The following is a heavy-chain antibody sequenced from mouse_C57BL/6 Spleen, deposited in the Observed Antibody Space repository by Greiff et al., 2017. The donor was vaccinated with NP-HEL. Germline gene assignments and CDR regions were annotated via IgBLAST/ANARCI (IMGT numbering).Heavy chain of an antibody. CDR3: ARVSSGPAWFAY. CDR1: GFTFSDYY. CDR2: INYDGSST. J-gene: IGHJ3*01. D-gene: IGHD3-2*02. Sequence: EVKLMESVGGLVQPGSSMKLSCTASGFTFSDYYMAWVRQVPEKGLEWVANINYDGSSTYYLDSLKSRFIISRDNAKNILYLQMSSLKSEDTATYYCARVSSGPAWFAYWGQGTLVTVSA. V-gene: IGHV5-16*01.